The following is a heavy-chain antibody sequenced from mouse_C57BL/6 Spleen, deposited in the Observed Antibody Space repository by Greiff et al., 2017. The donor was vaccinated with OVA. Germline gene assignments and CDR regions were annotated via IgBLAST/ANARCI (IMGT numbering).Heavy chain of an antibody. D-gene: IGHD1-1*01. V-gene: IGHV5-17*01. CDR3: ARMMDYYYGSSDY. J-gene: IGHJ2*01. CDR1: GFTFSDYG. Sequence: EVKLQESGGGLVKPGGSLKLSCAASGFTFSDYGMHWVRQAPEKGLEWVAYISSGSSTIYYADTVKGRFTISRDNAKNTLFLQMTSLRSEDTAMYYCARMMDYYYGSSDYWGQGTTLTVSS. CDR2: ISSGSSTI.